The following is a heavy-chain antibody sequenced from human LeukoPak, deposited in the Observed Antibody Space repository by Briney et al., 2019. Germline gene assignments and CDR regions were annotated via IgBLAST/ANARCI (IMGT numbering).Heavy chain of an antibody. J-gene: IGHJ4*02. Sequence: PGGSLRLSCAASEFIFSDYSMNWVRQAPGKGLEWVSYISGGGSAIYYADSVKGRFTISRDNAKNSLYLQMNSLRAEDTAVYYCAREQQLVLDYWGQGTLVTVSS. CDR1: EFIFSDYS. V-gene: IGHV3-48*01. D-gene: IGHD6-13*01. CDR2: ISGGGSAI. CDR3: AREQQLVLDY.